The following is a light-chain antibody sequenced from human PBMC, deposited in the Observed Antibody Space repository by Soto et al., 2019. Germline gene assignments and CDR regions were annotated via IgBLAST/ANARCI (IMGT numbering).Light chain of an antibody. J-gene: IGKJ4*01. CDR2: AAS. Sequence: EIVLTQSPGTLSLSPGERATLSCRASQYVTSSYLAWYQQKPGQAPRLLIHAASSRATGIPDRFSGSGSGTGFSLTISILEPEEFAVYHCQQYGSSPLTFGAGTKVEIK. CDR1: QYVTSSY. V-gene: IGKV3-20*01. CDR3: QQYGSSPLT.